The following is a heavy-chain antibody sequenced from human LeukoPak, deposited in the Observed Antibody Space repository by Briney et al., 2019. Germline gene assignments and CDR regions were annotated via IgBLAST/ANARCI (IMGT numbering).Heavy chain of an antibody. Sequence: ASVKVSCKASGYTFTDYYMHWVRQAPGQGLEWMGWINPNSGGTNYAQKFQGWVTMTRDTSISTAYLELSSLRSEDTAVYYCARESLWFGDATLSGMDVWGQGTTVTVSS. V-gene: IGHV1-2*04. CDR2: INPNSGGT. CDR3: ARESLWFGDATLSGMDV. CDR1: GYTFTDYY. J-gene: IGHJ6*02. D-gene: IGHD3-10*01.